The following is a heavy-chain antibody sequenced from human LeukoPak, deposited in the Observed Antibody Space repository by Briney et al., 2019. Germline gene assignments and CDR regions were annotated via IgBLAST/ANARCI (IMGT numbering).Heavy chain of an antibody. J-gene: IGHJ4*02. D-gene: IGHD3-22*01. Sequence: SETLSLTCNVSGVSINIYYWSWLRQTPGKGLEWIGRSHGSGSTNYNPSLKNRVTISIDKSKKSLSLSLTSVTAADTALYFCARDGDYDSGVFDFWGQGTLVTVSS. CDR1: GVSINIYY. V-gene: IGHV4-4*07. CDR2: SHGSGST. CDR3: ARDGDYDSGVFDF.